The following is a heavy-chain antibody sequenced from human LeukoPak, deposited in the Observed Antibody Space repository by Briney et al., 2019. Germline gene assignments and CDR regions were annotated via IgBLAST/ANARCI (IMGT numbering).Heavy chain of an antibody. J-gene: IGHJ3*01. Sequence: ASVKVSCKASGYTFSDYNLHWVRQAPGQGLEWMGWINANTGGTKYAHKFQGRVTMTRDTSITTAYMDLRRLRSDDTAVYFCARDARIVMIGGVPDDAFGVWGQGTMVTVS. CDR1: GYTFSDYN. CDR3: ARDARIVMIGGVPDDAFGV. V-gene: IGHV1-2*07. CDR2: INANTGGT. D-gene: IGHD3-22*01.